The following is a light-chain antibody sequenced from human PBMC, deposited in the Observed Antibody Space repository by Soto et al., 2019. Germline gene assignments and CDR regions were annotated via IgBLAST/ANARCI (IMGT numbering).Light chain of an antibody. J-gene: IGKJ4*01. CDR2: GAS. V-gene: IGKV3-20*01. CDR3: QQYGSSPRA. Sequence: EIVLTQSPGTLSLSPGERATLSCRASQSVRSNYLAWYQQKPGRAPRLLIYGASNRATGIPDRFSGSGSGTDFTLTISRLEPEDFAVYYCQQYGSSPRAFGGGTKVEI. CDR1: QSVRSNY.